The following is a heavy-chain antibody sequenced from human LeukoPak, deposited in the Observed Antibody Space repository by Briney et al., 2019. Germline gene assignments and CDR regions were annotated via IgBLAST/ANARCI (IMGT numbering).Heavy chain of an antibody. CDR3: ARDGESSGSDDFDF. J-gene: IGHJ4*02. CDR1: GYTFTDYY. CDR2: IEPNSGGT. Sequence: ASVKVSCKSSGYTFTDYYLHWVRQAPGQGLEWMGWIEPNSGGTKYAQKFQGRATMTRNTSISTAYLELSSLRSDDTAVYYCARDGESSGSDDFDFWGQGTLVTVSS. V-gene: IGHV1-2*02. D-gene: IGHD1-26*01.